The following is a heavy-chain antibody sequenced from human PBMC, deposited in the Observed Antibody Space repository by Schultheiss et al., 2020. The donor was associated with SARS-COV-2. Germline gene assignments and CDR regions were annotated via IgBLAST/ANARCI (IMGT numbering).Heavy chain of an antibody. J-gene: IGHJ4*02. CDR2: IDYSGRI. CDR1: GGSIRSGESY. CDR3: ARLYTSGPEFYFDY. D-gene: IGHD6-19*01. V-gene: IGHV4-30-4*01. Sequence: SETLSLTCTVSGGSIRSGESYWSWIRQSPGKGLEWIGYIDYSGRIFYNPSLKSRLTISVDTSKNQFSLKLSSVTAADTAVYYCARLYTSGPEFYFDYWGQGTLVTVS.